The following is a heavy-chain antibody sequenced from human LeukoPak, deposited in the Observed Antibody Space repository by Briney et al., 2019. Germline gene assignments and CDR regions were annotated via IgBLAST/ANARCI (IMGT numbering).Heavy chain of an antibody. CDR2: INPNSGGT. CDR3: ARAKQWLVYYFDY. V-gene: IGHV1-2*02. CDR1: GYTLTGYY. J-gene: IGHJ4*02. D-gene: IGHD6-19*01. Sequence: ASVKVSRKASGYTLTGYYMHWVRQAPGQGLEWMGWINPNSGGTNYAQKFQGRVTMTRDTSISTAYMELSRLRSDDTAVYYCARAKQWLVYYFDYWGQGTLVTVSS.